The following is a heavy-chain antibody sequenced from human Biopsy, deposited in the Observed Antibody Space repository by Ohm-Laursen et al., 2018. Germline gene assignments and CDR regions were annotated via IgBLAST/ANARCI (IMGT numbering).Heavy chain of an antibody. CDR2: LYTSGDT. CDR1: GGLNSNYY. CDR3: ATGPKRLTGTSYFES. V-gene: IGHV4-4*07. D-gene: IGHD1-7*01. J-gene: IGHJ4*02. Sequence: SETLSLTCSVSGGLNSNYYWSWVRQSAGKGLEWIGRLYTSGDTNYNPSLKSRVSVSEDTSRGQFSLRLTSVTAADTAVYYCATGPKRLTGTSYFESWGRGILVTVSS.